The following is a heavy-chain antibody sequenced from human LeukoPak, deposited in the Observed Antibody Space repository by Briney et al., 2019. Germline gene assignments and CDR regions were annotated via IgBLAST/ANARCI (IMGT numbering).Heavy chain of an antibody. CDR1: GYTFTSYD. D-gene: IGHD1-1*01. V-gene: IGHV1-8*01. Sequence: ASVKVSCKASGYTFTSYDIYWVRQATGQGLEWMGWMNPNSGNTGYAQKFQGRVTMTRNTSISTAYMELSSLRSEDTAVYYCARGKLERRGIYGMDVWGQGTTVTVSS. J-gene: IGHJ6*02. CDR3: ARGKLERRGIYGMDV. CDR2: MNPNSGNT.